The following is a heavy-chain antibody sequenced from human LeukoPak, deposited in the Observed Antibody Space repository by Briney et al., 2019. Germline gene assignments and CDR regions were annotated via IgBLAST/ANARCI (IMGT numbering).Heavy chain of an antibody. Sequence: SGTLSLTCTVSGGSISSYYWSWIRQPPGKGLEWIGYIYYSGSTNYNPSLKSRVTISVDTSKSQFSLKLSSVTAADTAVYYCARDRSYYGMDVWGQGTTVTVSS. J-gene: IGHJ6*02. CDR3: ARDRSYYGMDV. CDR2: IYYSGST. CDR1: GGSISSYY. V-gene: IGHV4-59*01.